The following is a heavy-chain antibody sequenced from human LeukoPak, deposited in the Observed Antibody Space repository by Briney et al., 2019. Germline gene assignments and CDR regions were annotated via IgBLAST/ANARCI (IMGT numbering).Heavy chain of an antibody. CDR2: IYYSGST. V-gene: IGHV4-59*01. CDR1: GGSFSGYY. D-gene: IGHD5-18*01. Sequence: PSETLSLTCAVYGGSFSGYYWSWIRQPPGKGLEWIGYIYYSGSTNYNPSLKSRVTISVDTSKNQFSLKLSSVTAADTAVYYCARGWIQLWPFDYWGQGTLVTVSS. CDR3: ARGWIQLWPFDY. J-gene: IGHJ4*02.